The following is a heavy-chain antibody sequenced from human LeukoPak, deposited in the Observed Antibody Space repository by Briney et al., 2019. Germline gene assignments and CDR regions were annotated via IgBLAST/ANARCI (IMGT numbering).Heavy chain of an antibody. Sequence: SVKVSCKASGGTFSSYAISWVRQAPGQGLEWMGGIIPIFGTANYAQKFQGRVTITADESTSTAYMELSSLRSEDTAVYYCAILYGDYVGPNYYYGMDVWGQGTTVTVSS. CDR3: AILYGDYVGPNYYYGMDV. CDR2: IIPIFGTA. D-gene: IGHD4-17*01. J-gene: IGHJ6*02. V-gene: IGHV1-69*13. CDR1: GGTFSSYA.